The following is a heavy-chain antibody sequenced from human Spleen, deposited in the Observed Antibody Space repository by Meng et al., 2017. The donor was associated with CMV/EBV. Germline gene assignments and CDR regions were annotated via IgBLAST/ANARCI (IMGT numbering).Heavy chain of an antibody. CDR3: GRDLRFRDY. Sequence: CVASGFTFSNAWMSWVRQAPGKGLEWVGRIRSKTDGGTTDYAAPVKGRFTISRDDSKNTLYLQMNSLKTEDTAVYYCGRDLRFRDYWGQGTLVTVSS. V-gene: IGHV3-15*01. CDR1: GFTFSNAW. J-gene: IGHJ4*02. D-gene: IGHD3-3*01. CDR2: IRSKTDGGTT.